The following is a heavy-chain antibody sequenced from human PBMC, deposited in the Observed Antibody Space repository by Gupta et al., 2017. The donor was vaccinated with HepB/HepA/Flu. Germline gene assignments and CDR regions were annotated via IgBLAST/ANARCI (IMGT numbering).Heavy chain of an antibody. CDR3: ARDGSADGYNPNAFDY. J-gene: IGHJ4*02. CDR1: GGSIRTYY. Sequence: GPGLVKPSETLSLTCTVSGGSIRTYYWSWIRQPPGKGLEWIGYINYSGNTNYNPSLKSRVTMSIDTAKNQFSLKLTSVTSADTAVYYCARDGSADGYNPNAFDYWGQGTLVIVSS. D-gene: IGHD5-24*01. V-gene: IGHV4-59*01. CDR2: INYSGNT.